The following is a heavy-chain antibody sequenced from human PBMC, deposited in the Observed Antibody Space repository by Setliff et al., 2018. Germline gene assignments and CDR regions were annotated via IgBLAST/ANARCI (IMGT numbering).Heavy chain of an antibody. D-gene: IGHD2-15*01. CDR2: ISPYNGDA. CDR1: GYNFVTFG. J-gene: IGHJ4*02. Sequence: ASVKVSCKTSGYNFVTFGVNWVRQVPGQGFEWMGWISPYNGDANYAQKFQGRVTMTTDTSTGTAYMELRTLSSDGTAVYYCTRGRGPRVVVAVPLDFWGQGTLVTVSS. V-gene: IGHV1-18*01. CDR3: TRGRGPRVVVAVPLDF.